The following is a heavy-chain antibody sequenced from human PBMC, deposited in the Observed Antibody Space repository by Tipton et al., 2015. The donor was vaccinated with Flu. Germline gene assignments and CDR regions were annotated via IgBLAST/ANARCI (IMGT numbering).Heavy chain of an antibody. CDR3: ARVVRGSGIDY. J-gene: IGHJ4*02. Sequence: TLSLTCSVSGGSISSYYWGWVRQSPGKGLEWIGYFYYSGSTNYNPSLKSRVTMTIDTSKNQFSLSLSSVTAADTAVYYCARVVRGSGIDYWGQGSRVTVSS. CDR2: FYYSGST. CDR1: GGSISSYY. D-gene: IGHD1-26*01. V-gene: IGHV4-59*01.